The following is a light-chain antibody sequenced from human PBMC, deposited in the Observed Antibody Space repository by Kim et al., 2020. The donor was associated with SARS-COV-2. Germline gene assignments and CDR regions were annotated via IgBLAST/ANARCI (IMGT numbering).Light chain of an antibody. Sequence: EIVMMQSPATLSVSPGERATLSCRASQSVSTNLAWYQQKPGQAPRLLIYGASTRATGVPGRFSGSGSGTDFTLTISSLQSEYFAAYYCQHYVNWPSFGQGTRLEIK. CDR2: GAS. J-gene: IGKJ5*01. V-gene: IGKV3-15*01. CDR3: QHYVNWPS. CDR1: QSVSTN.